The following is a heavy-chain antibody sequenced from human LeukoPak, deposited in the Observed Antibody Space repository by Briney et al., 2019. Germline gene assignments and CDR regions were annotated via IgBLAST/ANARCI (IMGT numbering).Heavy chain of an antibody. CDR2: ISGSGGST. D-gene: IGHD3-10*01. CDR3: AKGFRSGTYPLDY. CDR1: GFIFTNHA. J-gene: IGHJ4*02. Sequence: GGSLRLSCAASGFIFTNHAMNWVRQAPGKGLEWVSGISGSGGSTYYACSVKGRFTISRDNSKNTLYMQMNSLRAEETAVYYCAKGFRSGTYPLDYWGQGTLVTVSS. V-gene: IGHV3-23*01.